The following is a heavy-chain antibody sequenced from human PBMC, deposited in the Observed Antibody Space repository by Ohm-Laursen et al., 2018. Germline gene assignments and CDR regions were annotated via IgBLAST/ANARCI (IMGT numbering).Heavy chain of an antibody. CDR3: ASRRYCSSTSCRGFY. J-gene: IGHJ4*02. Sequence: SETLSLTCAVYGGPFRGYYRSWIRQPPGKGLEWIGELTHSGSTNYNPSLKSRVTISVDTSKNQFSLKLSSVAAADTAVYYCASRRYCSSTSCRGFYWGQGTLVTVSS. V-gene: IGHV4-34*01. D-gene: IGHD2-2*01. CDR2: LTHSGST. CDR1: GGPFRGYY.